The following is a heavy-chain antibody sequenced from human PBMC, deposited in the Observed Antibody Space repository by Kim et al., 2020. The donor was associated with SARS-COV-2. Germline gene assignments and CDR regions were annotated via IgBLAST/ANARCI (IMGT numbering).Heavy chain of an antibody. CDR3: ARLRMTTVTTSPLVYYYYGMDV. Sequence: SVKVSCKPSGGTFSSYAISWVRQAPGQGLEWMGGIIPIFGTANYAQKFQGRVTITADESTSTAYMELSSLRSEDTAVYYCARLRMTTVTTSPLVYYYYGMDVWGQGTTVTVSS. J-gene: IGHJ6*02. V-gene: IGHV1-69*13. CDR2: IIPIFGTA. CDR1: GGTFSSYA. D-gene: IGHD4-17*01.